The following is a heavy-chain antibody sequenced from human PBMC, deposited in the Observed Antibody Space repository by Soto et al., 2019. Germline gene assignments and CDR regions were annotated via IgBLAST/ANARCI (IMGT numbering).Heavy chain of an antibody. CDR2: INHSGST. J-gene: IGHJ6*02. V-gene: IGHV4-34*01. CDR3: ARTRITMVRGVRAYYYYGMDV. D-gene: IGHD3-10*01. CDR1: GGSFSGYY. Sequence: SETLSLTCAVYGGSFSGYYWSWIRQPPGKGLEWIGEINHSGSTNYNPSLKSRVTISVDTSKNQFSLKLSSVTAADTAVYYCARTRITMVRGVRAYYYYGMDVWGQGTTVTVSS.